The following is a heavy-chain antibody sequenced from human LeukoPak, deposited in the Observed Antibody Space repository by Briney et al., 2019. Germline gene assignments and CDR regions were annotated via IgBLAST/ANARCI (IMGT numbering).Heavy chain of an antibody. J-gene: IGHJ4*02. D-gene: IGHD3-22*01. CDR3: AKCQRDSSGYTPPGY. Sequence: GGSLRLSCAASGFTFSSYWMSWVRQAPGKGLEWVSAISGSGGSTYYADSVKGRFTISRDNSKNTLYLQMNSLRAEDTAVYYCAKCQRDSSGYTPPGYWGQGTLVTVSS. CDR2: ISGSGGST. V-gene: IGHV3-23*01. CDR1: GFTFSSYW.